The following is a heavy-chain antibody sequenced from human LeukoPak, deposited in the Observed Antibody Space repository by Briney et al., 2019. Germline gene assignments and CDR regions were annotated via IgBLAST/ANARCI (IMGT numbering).Heavy chain of an antibody. CDR2: ISTTSSVI. CDR1: GFTFNIYS. CDR3: ARGMTSGWSFLDY. V-gene: IGHV3-21*01. D-gene: IGHD6-19*01. J-gene: IGHJ4*02. Sequence: GGSLRLSCAASGFTFNIYSMTWVRQAPGKGLEWVSSISTTSSVIYYADSMKGRFTVSRDNSKNTLYLQMNSLRAEDTAVYYCARGMTSGWSFLDYWGQGTLVTVSS.